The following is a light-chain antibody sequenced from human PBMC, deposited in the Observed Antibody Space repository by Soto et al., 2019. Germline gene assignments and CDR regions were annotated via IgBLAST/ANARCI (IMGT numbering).Light chain of an antibody. J-gene: IGLJ2*01. V-gene: IGLV2-14*01. Sequence: QSVLTQPASVSGSPGQSITVSCTGTSGDVGAYDYVFWYQQHPGKAPKLMIYDVSNRPSWVSNRFSGSKSGNTASLTISGLQAEDEADYYCSSYTSRSTVIFGGGTKLTVL. CDR3: SSYTSRSTVI. CDR2: DVS. CDR1: SGDVGAYDY.